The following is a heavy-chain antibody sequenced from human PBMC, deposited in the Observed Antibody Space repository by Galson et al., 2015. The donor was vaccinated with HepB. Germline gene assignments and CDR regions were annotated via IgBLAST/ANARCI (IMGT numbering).Heavy chain of an antibody. CDR2: FYGGDFP. Sequence: SLRLSCAGSGFDVTNNDMSWVRQTPGKGLEWVSGFYGGDFPHAADSVEGRFTISRDYSRNTFYLQMNSLRVEDTGIYYCARDPGTRSDYYGSGKRAYYYGLDLWGQGTTVIVSS. V-gene: IGHV3-66*01. CDR1: GFDVTNND. CDR3: ARDPGTRSDYYGSGKRAYYYGLDL. J-gene: IGHJ6*02. D-gene: IGHD3-10*01.